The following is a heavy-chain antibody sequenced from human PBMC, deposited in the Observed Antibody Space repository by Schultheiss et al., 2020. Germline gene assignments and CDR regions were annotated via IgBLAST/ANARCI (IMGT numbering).Heavy chain of an antibody. V-gene: IGHV4-59*08. CDR1: GGSISSSY. CDR3: AAAKADYDFWSGYSRYYYYYGMDV. D-gene: IGHD3-3*01. Sequence: SETLSLTCTVSGGSISSSYWSWIRQPPGKGLEWIGYIYYSGSTNYNPSLKSRVTMSVDTSKNQFSLKLSSVTAADTAVYYCAAAKADYDFWSGYSRYYYYYGMDVWGQGTTVTVSS. CDR2: IYYSGST. J-gene: IGHJ6*02.